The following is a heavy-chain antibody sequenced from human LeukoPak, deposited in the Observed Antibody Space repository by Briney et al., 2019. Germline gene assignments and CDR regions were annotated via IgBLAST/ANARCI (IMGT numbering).Heavy chain of an antibody. Sequence: GGSLRLSCAAPGFTFSNYAIHWVRQAPGKGLESVSVISSNGVSVYHANSVKGRFTISRDNSKNTVYLQMGSLRPEDMAVYSCARVRVGATAKGHYFDYWGQGTLVTVSS. V-gene: IGHV3-64*01. CDR3: ARVRVGATAKGHYFDY. D-gene: IGHD1-26*01. CDR1: GFTFSNYA. J-gene: IGHJ4*02. CDR2: ISSNGVSV.